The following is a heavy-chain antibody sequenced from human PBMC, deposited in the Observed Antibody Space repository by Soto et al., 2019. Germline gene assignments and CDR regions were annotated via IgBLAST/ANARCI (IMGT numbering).Heavy chain of an antibody. V-gene: IGHV3-9*01. CDR3: ARQIMGDDAGWNYFDS. J-gene: IGHJ4*02. CDR1: GFSFGEYG. Sequence: EVHLVEFGGGLVQPGKSLRLSCAGSGFSFGEYGLHWVRQPPGRGLEWVSGISWNSGKTAYLASVRGRFTISRDNAKNNLYLHMNSLRTEDAAFYFCARQIMGDDAGWNYFDSWGRGPLVTVSS. CDR2: ISWNSGKT. D-gene: IGHD1-26*01.